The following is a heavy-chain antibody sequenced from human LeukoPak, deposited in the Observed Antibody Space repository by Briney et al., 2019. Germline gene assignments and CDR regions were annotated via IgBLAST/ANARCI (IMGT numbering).Heavy chain of an antibody. CDR2: ISSSSSYI. CDR3: ASGYCSSTNCYAGGDYYYGMDV. V-gene: IGHV3-21*01. J-gene: IGHJ6*02. D-gene: IGHD2-2*03. CDR1: GFTFSSYS. Sequence: TGGSLRLSCAASGFTFSSYSMNWVRQAPGKGLEWVSSISSSSSYIYYADSVKGRFTISRDNAKNSLYLQMNSLRAEDTAVYYCASGYCSSTNCYAGGDYYYGMDVWGQGTTVTVSS.